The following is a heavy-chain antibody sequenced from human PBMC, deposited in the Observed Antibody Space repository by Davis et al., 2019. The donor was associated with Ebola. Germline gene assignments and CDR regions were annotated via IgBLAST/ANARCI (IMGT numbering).Heavy chain of an antibody. V-gene: IGHV1-3*01. Sequence: ASVKVSCKASGYTFTSYAMHWVRQAPGQRLEWMGWINAGNGNTKYSQKFQGRVTITRDTSASTAYMELSSLRSEDTAVYYWASSYTAVGRVADKTRADEYYFDYWGQGTLVTVSS. J-gene: IGHJ4*02. CDR1: GYTFTSYA. D-gene: IGHD1-26*01. CDR3: ASSYTAVGRVADKTRADEYYFDY. CDR2: INAGNGNT.